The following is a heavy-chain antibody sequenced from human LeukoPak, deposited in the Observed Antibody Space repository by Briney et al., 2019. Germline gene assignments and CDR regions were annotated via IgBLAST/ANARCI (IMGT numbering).Heavy chain of an antibody. CDR3: AKDRDFYGSSNNFDF. CDR1: GFALSNYA. Sequence: GGSLRLSCAPSGFALSNYAMSGVPHAPGKGVEWVSTISATGNSKYYADSVKGRFSTSRGAANSSLYLQVTSLRAEETAVYYCAKDRDFYGSSNNFDFWGRGTLVTVSS. V-gene: IGHV3-23*01. J-gene: IGHJ4*02. CDR2: ISATGNSK. D-gene: IGHD3-3*01.